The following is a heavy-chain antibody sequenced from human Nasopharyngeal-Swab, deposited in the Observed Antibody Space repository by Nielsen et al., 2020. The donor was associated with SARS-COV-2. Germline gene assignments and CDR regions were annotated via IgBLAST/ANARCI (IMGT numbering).Heavy chain of an antibody. D-gene: IGHD3-3*01. J-gene: IGHJ5*02. CDR1: GYTLTELF. CDR2: FDPEDGET. V-gene: IGHV1-24*01. CDR3: ATSPIFGVFNWFDP. Sequence: ASVKVSCKVSGYTLTELFMHWVRQAPGKGLEWMGGFDPEDGETIYAQKFQGRVTMTEDTSTDTAYMELSSLRSEDTAVYYCATSPIFGVFNWFDPWGQGTRVTVSS.